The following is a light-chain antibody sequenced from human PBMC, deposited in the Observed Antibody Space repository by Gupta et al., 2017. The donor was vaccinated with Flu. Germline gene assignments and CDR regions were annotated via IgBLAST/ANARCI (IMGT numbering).Light chain of an antibody. V-gene: IGLV1-44*01. Sequence: SVLPQPPSASGTPGQRVTISCYGSSSNIGSNTVNWYQPLPGTAPKLLSYSNNRRPSGVPDRFSGSKSGTSASLAISGLQAEDEATYNCAAWDDSLNGPVFGGGTKLSVL. CDR2: SNN. J-gene: IGLJ3*02. CDR3: AAWDDSLNGPV. CDR1: SSNIGSNT.